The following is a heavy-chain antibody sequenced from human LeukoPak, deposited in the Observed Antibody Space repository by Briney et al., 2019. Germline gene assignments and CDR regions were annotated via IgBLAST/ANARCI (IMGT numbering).Heavy chain of an antibody. J-gene: IGHJ5*02. CDR1: GYSFTSYW. CDR2: IYPGDADT. CDR3: ARSYRGARLDWFDP. V-gene: IGHV5-51*03. D-gene: IGHD4/OR15-4a*01. Sequence: GESLKISCKGSGYSFTSYWIGGVRRMPGKGLEGRRIIYPGDADTRYSPSFQGQVTISADKSISTAYLQWSSLKASDTAMYYCARSYRGARLDWFDPWGQGTLVTVSS.